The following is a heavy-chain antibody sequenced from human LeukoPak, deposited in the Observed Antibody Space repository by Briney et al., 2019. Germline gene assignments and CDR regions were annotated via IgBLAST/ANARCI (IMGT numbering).Heavy chain of an antibody. J-gene: IGHJ6*03. CDR1: VGSLSSYY. CDR3: ARGSYYYMDV. V-gene: IGHV4-59*01. Sequence: PSETLSLTCTVCVGSLSSYYWSWLRQPPAKGLEWIGNIYYSGSTNYNPSLKSRVTISVDTFKNQLSVKLSSVTAADTAVYYCARGSYYYMDVWGKGTTVTVSS. CDR2: IYYSGST.